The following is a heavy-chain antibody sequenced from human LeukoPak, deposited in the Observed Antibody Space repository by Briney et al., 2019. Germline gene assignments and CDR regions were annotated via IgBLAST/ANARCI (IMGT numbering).Heavy chain of an antibody. CDR2: IIPMFDTA. V-gene: IGHV1-69*05. Sequence: SVKVSCKASEATFSNSAINWVRLAPGQGLEWMGGIIPMFDTAHYAEKFQGRVTISTDESTNTVYMELRGLRSEDTAVYYCARDDNDILTGYFDSWGQGTLVTVSS. J-gene: IGHJ5*01. CDR3: ARDDNDILTGYFDS. CDR1: EATFSNSA. D-gene: IGHD3-9*01.